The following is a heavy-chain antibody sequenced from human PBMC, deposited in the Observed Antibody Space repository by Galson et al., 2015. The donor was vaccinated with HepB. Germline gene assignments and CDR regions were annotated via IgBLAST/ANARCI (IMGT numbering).Heavy chain of an antibody. CDR3: ARDGKVVPAAMERNNPSQVDY. J-gene: IGHJ4*02. V-gene: IGHV5-10-1*01. CDR2: IDPSDSYT. D-gene: IGHD2-2*01. Sequence: QSGAEVKKPGESLRISCKGSGYSFTSYWISWVRQMPGKGLEWMGRIDPSDSYTNYSPSFQGHVTISADKSISTAYLQWSSLKASDTAMYYCARDGKVVPAAMERNNPSQVDYWGQGTLVAVSS. CDR1: GYSFTSYW.